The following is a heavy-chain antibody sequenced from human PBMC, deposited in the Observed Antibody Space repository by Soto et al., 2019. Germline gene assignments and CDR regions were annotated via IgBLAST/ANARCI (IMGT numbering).Heavy chain of an antibody. V-gene: IGHV4-59*01. D-gene: IGHD2-2*01. J-gene: IGHJ3*02. CDR2: IYYSGST. Sequence: PSETLSLTCTVSGGSISRYYWSWIRQPPGKGLEWIGYIYYSGSTNYNPSLKSRVTISVDTSKNQFSLKLSSVTAADTAVYYCARGVVVPTSGAFDIWGQGTMVTVSS. CDR1: GGSISRYY. CDR3: ARGVVVPTSGAFDI.